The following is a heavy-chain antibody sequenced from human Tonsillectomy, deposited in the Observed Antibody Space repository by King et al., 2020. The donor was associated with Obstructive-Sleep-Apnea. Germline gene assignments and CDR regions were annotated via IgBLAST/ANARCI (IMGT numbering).Heavy chain of an antibody. V-gene: IGHV4-31*03. CDR3: ARVVDSSGPLDS. CDR2: IYYSGST. D-gene: IGHD3-22*01. J-gene: IGHJ4*02. Sequence: VQLQESGPGLVKPSQTLSLTCPVSGDSISSGAYYWSWIRQHPGKGLEWIGYIYYSGSTYYNPSLKSRVTISVDTSKNQFSLKLSSVSAADTAVYYCARVVDSSGPLDSWGQGTLVTVSS. CDR1: GDSISSGAYY.